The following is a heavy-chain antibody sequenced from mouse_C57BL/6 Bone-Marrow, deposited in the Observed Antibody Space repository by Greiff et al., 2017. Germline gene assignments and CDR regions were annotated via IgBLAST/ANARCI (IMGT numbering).Heavy chain of an antibody. CDR2: FHPYNDDT. J-gene: IGHJ1*03. V-gene: IGHV1-47*01. CDR3: ARRGTTVVATLDDWYFDV. D-gene: IGHD1-1*01. Sequence: QVQLQQSGAELVKPGASVKMSCKASGYTFTTYPIEWMKQNPGKSLEWIGNFHPYNDDTKYNEKFKGKATLTVEKSSSTVYLELSRLTSDDSAVYYCARRGTTVVATLDDWYFDVWGTGTKVTVSS. CDR1: GYTFTTYP.